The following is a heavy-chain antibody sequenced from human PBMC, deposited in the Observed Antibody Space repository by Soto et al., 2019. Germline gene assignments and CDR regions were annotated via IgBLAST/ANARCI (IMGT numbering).Heavy chain of an antibody. D-gene: IGHD2-15*01. CDR2: ISGSNGNT. V-gene: IGHV1-18*04. Sequence: ASVKVSCKASGLSLTTFGISWVRQAPGEGLEWMGWISGSNGNTNYAQKLQCRLTMTTDTPTSIADMELMSLRSDGTAVCYCARVRMQCGGTMPPPRAYAMDAWG. CDR1: GLSLTTFG. CDR3: ARVRMQCGGTMPPPRAYAMDA. J-gene: IGHJ6*02.